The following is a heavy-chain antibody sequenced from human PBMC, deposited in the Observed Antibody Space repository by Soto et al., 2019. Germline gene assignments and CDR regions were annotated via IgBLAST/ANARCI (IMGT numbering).Heavy chain of an antibody. D-gene: IGHD2-15*01. CDR2: ISYDGSNK. CDR3: ARERGNRIYYYSGMDV. J-gene: IGHJ6*02. V-gene: IGHV3-30*03. CDR1: GFTFSSYG. Sequence: QVQLVESGGGVVQPGRSLRLSCAASGFTFSSYGMHWVRQAPGKGLEWVAVISYDGSNKYYADSVKGRFTISRDNSKDTLNLQMNSLRAEDTAVYYCARERGNRIYYYSGMDVWGQGTTVTVSS.